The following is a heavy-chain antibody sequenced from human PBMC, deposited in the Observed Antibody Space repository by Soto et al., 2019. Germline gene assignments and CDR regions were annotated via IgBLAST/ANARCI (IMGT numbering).Heavy chain of an antibody. V-gene: IGHV6-1*01. CDR3: AREEQQLFRSSFYYYYGMDV. Sequence: SQTLSLTCAISGDSVSSNSAAWNWIRQSPSRGLEWLGRTYYRSKWYNDYAVSVKSPITINPDTSKNQFSLQLNSVTPEDTAVYYCAREEQQLFRSSFYYYYGMDVWGQGTTVTVSS. CDR2: TYYRSKWYN. J-gene: IGHJ6*02. CDR1: GDSVSSNSAA. D-gene: IGHD6-13*01.